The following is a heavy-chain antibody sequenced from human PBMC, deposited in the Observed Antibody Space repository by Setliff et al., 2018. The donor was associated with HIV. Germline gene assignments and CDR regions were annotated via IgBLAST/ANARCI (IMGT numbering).Heavy chain of an antibody. J-gene: IGHJ4*02. Sequence: NPSETLSLTCTVSGGSISSNNYYWGWIRQPPGKGLEWIGSIFYSETVYYGGRTYYSPSLKSRVTISVDTSKSQFSLKLSSVTAADTAVYYCARGAPLLPPHYWGQGTLVTVSS. CDR3: ARGAPLLPPHY. V-gene: IGHV4-39*07. CDR1: GGSISSNNYY. CDR2: IFYSETVYYGGRT. D-gene: IGHD2-21*02.